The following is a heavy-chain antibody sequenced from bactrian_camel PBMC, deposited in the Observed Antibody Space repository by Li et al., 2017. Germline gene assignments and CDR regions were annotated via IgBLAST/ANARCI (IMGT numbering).Heavy chain of an antibody. J-gene: IGHJ6*01. CDR2: IYSFGSAT. V-gene: IGHV3S6*01. CDR3: VADPTGAYCNTLHPASLVGLES. CDR1: GLAASSNC. D-gene: IGHD3*01. Sequence: QVQLVESGGGSVQAGGSLTLSCAASGLAASSNCMAWFRQAAGKEREGVASIYSFGSATHYADSVKGRFTISRENAKSTVYLQMNSLKPEDTAMYYCVADPTGAYCNTLHPASLVGLESRDQGTQVTVS.